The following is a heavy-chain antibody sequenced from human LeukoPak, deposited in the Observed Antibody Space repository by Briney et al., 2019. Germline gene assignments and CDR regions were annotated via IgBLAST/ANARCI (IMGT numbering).Heavy chain of an antibody. Sequence: PSETLSLTCAVSGGSISSGGYSWSWIRQPPGKGLEWIGYIYHSGSTYYHPSLKSRVTISVDRSKNQFSLKLSSVTAADTAVYYCARTYYDFWSGPEDAFDIWGQGTMVTVSS. CDR2: IYHSGST. D-gene: IGHD3-3*01. CDR1: GGSISSGGYS. CDR3: ARTYYDFWSGPEDAFDI. V-gene: IGHV4-30-2*01. J-gene: IGHJ3*02.